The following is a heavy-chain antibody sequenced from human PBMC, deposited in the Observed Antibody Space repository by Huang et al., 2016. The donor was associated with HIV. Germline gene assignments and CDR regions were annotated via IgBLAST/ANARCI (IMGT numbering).Heavy chain of an antibody. D-gene: IGHD3-16*01. CDR3: TREPRAFSYGYFDY. J-gene: IGHJ4*02. CDR2: ISLDGSDT. CDR1: GFTFRTYA. V-gene: IGHV3-30-3*01. Sequence: QVQLVESGGGVVLPGRSLRLSCEVSGFTFRTYAMHWVRQAPGRGLEWVAGISLDGSDTDYVDSVKGRFTISRDNFKNTMYLDMNSLRAEDTAVYYCTREPRAFSYGYFDYWGQGTLVTVSA.